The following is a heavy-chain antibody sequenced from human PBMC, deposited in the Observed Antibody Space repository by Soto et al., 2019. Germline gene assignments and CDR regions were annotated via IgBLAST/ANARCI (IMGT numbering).Heavy chain of an antibody. V-gene: IGHV1-46*03. Sequence: AASVKVSCKASGYTFTSYYMHWVRQAPGQGLEWMGIINPSGGSTSYAQKFQGRVTMTRDTSTSTVYMELSSLRSEDTAVYYCVRGGRNDYGDYPSTTDYYMDVWGKGTTVTVSS. CDR2: INPSGGST. CDR1: GYTFTSYY. CDR3: VRGGRNDYGDYPSTTDYYMDV. D-gene: IGHD4-17*01. J-gene: IGHJ6*03.